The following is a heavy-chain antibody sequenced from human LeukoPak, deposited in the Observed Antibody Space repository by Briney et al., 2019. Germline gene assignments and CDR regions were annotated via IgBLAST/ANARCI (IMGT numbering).Heavy chain of an antibody. CDR2: IKQDGSEK. CDR1: GFTFSSYW. CDR3: ARDAYYDSSGYTKNFDY. D-gene: IGHD3-22*01. V-gene: IGHV3-7*01. Sequence: GGSLRLSCAASGFTFSSYWMSWVRQAPGKGLEWVANIKQDGSEKYYVDSVKGRFTIPRDNAKNSLYLQMNSLRAEDTAVYYCARDAYYDSSGYTKNFDYWGQGTLVTVSS. J-gene: IGHJ4*02.